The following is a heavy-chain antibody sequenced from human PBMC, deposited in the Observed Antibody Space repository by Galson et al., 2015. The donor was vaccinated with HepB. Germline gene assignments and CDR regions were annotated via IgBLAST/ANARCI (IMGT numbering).Heavy chain of an antibody. Sequence: SLRLSCAASGFTFTSYAMSWVRQAPGKGLEWVSCITGSGVSTYYADSVKGRFTISRDNSKNTVYLQMNSLRAEDTAVYFCARGPYFDSSPFDYWGQGTRATVSS. CDR1: GFTFTSYA. D-gene: IGHD3-22*01. CDR3: ARGPYFDSSPFDY. J-gene: IGHJ4*02. CDR2: ITGSGVST. V-gene: IGHV3-23*01.